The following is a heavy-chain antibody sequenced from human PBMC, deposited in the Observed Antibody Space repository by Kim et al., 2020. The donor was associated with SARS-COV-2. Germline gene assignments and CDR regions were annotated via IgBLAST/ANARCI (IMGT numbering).Heavy chain of an antibody. CDR3: ARSRGYSFFDI. V-gene: IGHV3-30*04. J-gene: IGHJ3*02. CDR2: ISYDGSNK. Sequence: GGSLRLSCAASGFTFSSYAMHWVRQAPGKGLEWVAVISYDGSNKYYADSVKGRFTISRDNSKNTLYLQMNSLRAEDTAVYYCARSRGYSFFDIWGQGTMVTVCS. D-gene: IGHD3-22*01. CDR1: GFTFSSYA.